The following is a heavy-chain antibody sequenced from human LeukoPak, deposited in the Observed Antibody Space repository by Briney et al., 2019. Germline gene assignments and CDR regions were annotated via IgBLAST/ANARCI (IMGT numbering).Heavy chain of an antibody. D-gene: IGHD4-17*01. CDR1: GYSFTSYG. CDR2: ISAYNGNT. CDR3: ARTTVTTARWFDP. V-gene: IGHV1-18*01. Sequence: ASVKVSCKASGYSFTSYGISWVRQAPGQGLGWMGWISAYNGNTNYAQKLQGRVTMTTDTSTSTAYMELRSLRFDDTAVYYCARTTVTTARWFDPWGQGTLVTVSS. J-gene: IGHJ5*02.